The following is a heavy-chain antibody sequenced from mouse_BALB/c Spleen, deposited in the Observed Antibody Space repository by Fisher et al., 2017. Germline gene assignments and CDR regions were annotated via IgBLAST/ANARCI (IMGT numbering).Heavy chain of an antibody. D-gene: IGHD2-3*01. CDR3: ARGDGYSFDY. V-gene: IGHV1-26*01. J-gene: IGHJ2*01. Sequence: KFKGKATLTVDKSSSTAYMELSSLTSEDSAVYYCARGDGYSFDYWGQGTTLTVSS.